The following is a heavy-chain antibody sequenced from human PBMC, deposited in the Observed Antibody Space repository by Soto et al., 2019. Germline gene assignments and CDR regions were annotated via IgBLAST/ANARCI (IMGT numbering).Heavy chain of an antibody. D-gene: IGHD6-19*01. V-gene: IGHV4-39*01. CDR1: GVSRPTTSFY. J-gene: IGHJ4*02. CDR2: VDSSGST. CDR3: ARHPQNDRLAVAGSVDY. Sequence: SETLSLTCSVSGGTVSGVSRPTTSFYWGWIRQPPGKGLQWVGSVDSSGSTYYNPSLRSRVTISVDTSKNQFFLKLTSVTAADTAVYYCARHPQNDRLAVAGSVDYWGQGTLVTVSS.